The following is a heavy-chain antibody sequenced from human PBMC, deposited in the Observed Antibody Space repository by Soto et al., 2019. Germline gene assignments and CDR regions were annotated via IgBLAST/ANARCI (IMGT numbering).Heavy chain of an antibody. Sequence: EASVKVSCKASGYTFTSYTMNWVRQAPGQRLEWMGGINAGGDNTKYAQKFQGRVITTRDTSTNTVYMELSSLRSEDTAVYYCASGGKGGATDYWGQGTLVTVSS. J-gene: IGHJ4*02. CDR2: INAGGDNT. CDR1: GYTFTSYT. CDR3: ASGGKGGATDY. D-gene: IGHD1-26*01. V-gene: IGHV1-3*01.